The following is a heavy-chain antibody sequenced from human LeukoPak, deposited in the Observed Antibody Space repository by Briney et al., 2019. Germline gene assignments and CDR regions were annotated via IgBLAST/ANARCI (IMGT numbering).Heavy chain of an antibody. V-gene: IGHV4-61*02. CDR3: ATRPMVRGVIDY. CDR1: GGSISSGSYY. Sequence: SETLSLTCTVSGGSISSGSYYWSWIRQPAGKGLEWIGRIYTSGSTNYNPSLKSRVTISVDTSKSQFSLNLTSVTAADTAVYYCATRPMVRGVIDYWGQGTLVTVSS. CDR2: IYTSGST. J-gene: IGHJ4*02. D-gene: IGHD3-10*01.